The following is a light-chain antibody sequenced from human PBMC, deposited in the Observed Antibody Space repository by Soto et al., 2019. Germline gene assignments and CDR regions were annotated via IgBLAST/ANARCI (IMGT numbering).Light chain of an antibody. CDR1: QAIRNE. J-gene: IGKJ1*01. CDR3: LQDYSYPRT. Sequence: AIQMTQSPSSLSASVGDRVTITCRASQAIRNELGWYQQKPGTAPKLLIHAASNLQSGVPSRFSGSGSGTDFTLTISSLQPEDFATYYCLQDYSYPRTFGHGTKVDIK. CDR2: AAS. V-gene: IGKV1-6*01.